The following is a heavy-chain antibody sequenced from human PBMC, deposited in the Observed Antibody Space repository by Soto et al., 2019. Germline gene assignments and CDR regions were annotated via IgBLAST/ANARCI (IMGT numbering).Heavy chain of an antibody. J-gene: IGHJ6*03. CDR2: IYYSGST. CDR3: ARVPHSYGSGSYYHYSIDV. V-gene: IGHV4-31*03. Sequence: SENLSLTCTVSGGSISSGGYYWSWIRQHPGKGLEWIGDIYYSGSTYYNPSLKSRVTISVDTSKNQFSLKLSSVTAADTAVYYRARVPHSYGSGSYYHYSIDVWGKGTPGTVSS. CDR1: GGSISSGGYY. D-gene: IGHD3-10*01.